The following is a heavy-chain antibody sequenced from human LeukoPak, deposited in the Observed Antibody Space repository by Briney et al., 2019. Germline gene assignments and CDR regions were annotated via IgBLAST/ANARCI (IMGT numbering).Heavy chain of an antibody. CDR2: LNAGNGNT. CDR3: AREGYDSSGYHPFDY. J-gene: IGHJ4*02. D-gene: IGHD3-22*01. V-gene: IGHV1-3*01. CDR1: GYTFTSYA. Sequence: ASVKVSCKASGYTFTSYAMHWVRQAPGQRLEWMGWLNAGNGNTKYSQKFQGRVTITRDTSASTAYMELSSLRSEDTAVYYCAREGYDSSGYHPFDYWGQGTLVTVSS.